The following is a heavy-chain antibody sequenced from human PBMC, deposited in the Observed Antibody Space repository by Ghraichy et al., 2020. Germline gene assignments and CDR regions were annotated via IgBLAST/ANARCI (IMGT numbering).Heavy chain of an antibody. J-gene: IGHJ4*02. D-gene: IGHD3-22*01. CDR3: ARAVHYYDSSGYYLAEGSPFDY. CDR1: GYTFTSYY. V-gene: IGHV1-46*03. CDR2: INPSGGST. Sequence: AAVKVSCKASGYTFTSYYMHWVRQAPGQGLEWMGIINPSGGSTSYAQKFQGRVTMTRDTSTSTVYMELSSLRSEDTAVYYCARAVHYYDSSGYYLAEGSPFDYWGQGTLVTVSS.